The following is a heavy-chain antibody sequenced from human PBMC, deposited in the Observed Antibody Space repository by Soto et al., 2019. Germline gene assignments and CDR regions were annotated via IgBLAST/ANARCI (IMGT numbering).Heavy chain of an antibody. J-gene: IGHJ6*02. D-gene: IGHD6-13*01. CDR1: GFTFSSYA. V-gene: IGHV3-30*09. CDR3: ARDLGAYSSSGRSYYSMDV. Sequence: QVQLVESGGGVVQPGRSLRLSCAASGFTFSSYAMHWLRQAQGKGLEWVAVISYDGSNKYYADSVKGRFAISRDNSKNTLHLQMNSLRAADTAVYYCARDLGAYSSSGRSYYSMDVWGQGTTVTVSS. CDR2: ISYDGSNK.